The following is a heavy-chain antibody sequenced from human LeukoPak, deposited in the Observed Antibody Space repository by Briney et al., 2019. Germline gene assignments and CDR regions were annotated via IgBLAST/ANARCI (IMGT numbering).Heavy chain of an antibody. D-gene: IGHD6-13*01. Sequence: ASVKVSCKASGYTFTAYYVHWVRQAPGQGLEWMGWINPNIGGTNYAQKFQGRVTMTRDTSISTAYMELSRLRSDDTAVYYCAREKYSSSWYALDYWGQGTLVTVSS. V-gene: IGHV1-2*02. J-gene: IGHJ4*02. CDR1: GYTFTAYY. CDR2: INPNIGGT. CDR3: AREKYSSSWYALDY.